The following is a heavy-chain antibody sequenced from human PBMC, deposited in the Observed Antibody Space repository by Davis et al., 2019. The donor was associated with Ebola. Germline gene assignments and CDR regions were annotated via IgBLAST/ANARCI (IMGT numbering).Heavy chain of an antibody. CDR2: IKQDGSEK. J-gene: IGHJ4*02. CDR3: ARGGYQLLSLLGY. Sequence: GESLKISCAASGSTFSSYGMYWVRQAPGKGLEWEANIKQDGSEKYYVDSVKGRFTISRDNAKNTLYLQMNSLRAEDTAVYYCARGGYQLLSLLGYWGQGTLVTVSS. V-gene: IGHV3-7*01. D-gene: IGHD2-2*01. CDR1: GSTFSSYG.